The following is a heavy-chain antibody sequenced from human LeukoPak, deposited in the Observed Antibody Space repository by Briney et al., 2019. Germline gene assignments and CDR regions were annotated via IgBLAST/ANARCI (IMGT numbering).Heavy chain of an antibody. CDR3: ARDGRYCSSTSCYPGLFDP. CDR1: GDSISSYY. CDR2: IYYSGST. V-gene: IGHV4-59*01. D-gene: IGHD2-2*01. J-gene: IGHJ5*02. Sequence: SETLSLTCTVSGDSISSYYWSWIRQPPGKGLEWIGCIYYSGSTNYNPSLKSRVTISVDTSKNQFSLKLSSVTAADTAVYYCARDGRYCSSTSCYPGLFDPWGQGTLVTVSS.